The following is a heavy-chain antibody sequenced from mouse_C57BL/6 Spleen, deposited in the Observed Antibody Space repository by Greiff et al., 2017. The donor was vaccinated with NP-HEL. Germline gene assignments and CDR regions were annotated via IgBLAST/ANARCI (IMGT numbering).Heavy chain of an antibody. V-gene: IGHV1-50*01. D-gene: IGHD1-1*01. Sequence: QVQLQQPGAELVKPGASVKLSCKASGYTFTSYWMQWVKQRPGQGLEWIGEIDPSDSYTNYNQKFKGKATLTVDTSSSTAYMQLSSLTSEDSAVYYCASPYYYGSSYEAWFAYWGQGTLVTVSA. CDR2: IDPSDSYT. CDR3: ASPYYYGSSYEAWFAY. CDR1: GYTFTSYW. J-gene: IGHJ3*01.